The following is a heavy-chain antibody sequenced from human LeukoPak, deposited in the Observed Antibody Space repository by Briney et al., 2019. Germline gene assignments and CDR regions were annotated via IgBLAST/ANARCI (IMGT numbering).Heavy chain of an antibody. CDR2: IDWNGSST. V-gene: IGHV3-20*01. J-gene: IGHJ4*02. CDR3: ARGAGGVSGYYFDF. D-gene: IGHD3-16*01. Sequence: PGGSLRLSCAVSGFTFNVYCMSWVRQAPRKGREWDSGIDWNGSSTGYADSVKGGLTIARDKAKNALYLQMTSLSAEDTDLYVCARGAGGVSGYYFDFWGQGTLVTVS. CDR1: GFTFNVYC.